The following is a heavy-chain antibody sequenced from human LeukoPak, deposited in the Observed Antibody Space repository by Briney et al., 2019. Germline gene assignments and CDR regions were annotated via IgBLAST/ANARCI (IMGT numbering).Heavy chain of an antibody. J-gene: IGHJ4*02. CDR2: ISSSSSII. CDR1: GFTFSSYS. Sequence: GGSLRLSCAASGFTFSSYSMTWVRQAPGKGLEWVSYISSSSSIIYYADSVKGRFIISRDNAKNSLFLQMNSLSGEDTAVYYCARGRFGESTAQIFDCWGQGALVTVSS. CDR3: ARGRFGESTAQIFDC. V-gene: IGHV3-48*01. D-gene: IGHD3-10*01.